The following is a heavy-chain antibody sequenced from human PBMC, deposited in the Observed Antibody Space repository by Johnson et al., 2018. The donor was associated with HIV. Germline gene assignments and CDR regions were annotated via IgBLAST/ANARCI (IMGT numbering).Heavy chain of an antibody. J-gene: IGHJ3*02. CDR1: GFTFSRYW. CDR3: AKEKAARRWGGDAFDI. V-gene: IGHV3-23*04. D-gene: IGHD6-6*01. Sequence: VQLVESGGGVERPGGSLRLSCAASGFTFSRYWMSWVRQAPGKGLEWVSAISGSGGSTYYADSVKGRFTISRDNSKNTRYGQMNSLRAEDTAVYYCAKEKAARRWGGDAFDIWGQGTMVTVSS. CDR2: ISGSGGST.